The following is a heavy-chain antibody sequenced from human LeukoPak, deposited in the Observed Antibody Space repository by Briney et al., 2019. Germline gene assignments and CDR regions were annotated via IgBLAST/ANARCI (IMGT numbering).Heavy chain of an antibody. V-gene: IGHV3-15*01. CDR2: VKSKVDGRTT. D-gene: IGHD2-2*01. CDR3: ATDSVVVPAAHDY. Sequence: GESLTLSCAASGVIFSSPWMSWGRHPPGKGMEWVGRVKSKVDGRTTDYAAPVKGRFTLSRDDPRNTLYLQMNSLEPGDPAVYYCATDSVVVPAAHDYWGEGTLLTLPS. J-gene: IGHJ4*02. CDR1: GVIFSSPW.